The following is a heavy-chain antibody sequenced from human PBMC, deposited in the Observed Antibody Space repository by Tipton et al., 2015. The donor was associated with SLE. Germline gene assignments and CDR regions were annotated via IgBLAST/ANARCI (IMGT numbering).Heavy chain of an antibody. CDR2: MNLDGTEK. D-gene: IGHD2-2*01. Sequence: SLRLSCAASGFTFTNAWMSWVRKAPGKGPEWVATMNLDGTEKFYVGSVKGRFTISRDNAKNSLYLQLNSLRPEDTAVYYCTREAHATFDIWGQGTMVIVSS. CDR3: TREAHATFDI. V-gene: IGHV3-7*01. CDR1: GFTFTNAW. J-gene: IGHJ3*02.